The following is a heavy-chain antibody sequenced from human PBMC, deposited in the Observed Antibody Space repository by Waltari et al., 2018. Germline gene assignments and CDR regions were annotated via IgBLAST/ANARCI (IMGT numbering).Heavy chain of an antibody. CDR3: AKDTQWFGESGSGAFDI. CDR2: IWYDGSNK. CDR1: GFTFSSYG. J-gene: IGHJ3*02. Sequence: QVQLVESGGGVVQPGRSLRLSCAASGFTFSSYGMHWVRQAPGKGLEWVAVIWYDGSNKYYADSVKGRFTISRDNSKNTLYLQMNSLRAEDTAMYYCAKDTQWFGESGSGAFDIWGQGTMVTVSS. V-gene: IGHV3-30*18. D-gene: IGHD3-10*01.